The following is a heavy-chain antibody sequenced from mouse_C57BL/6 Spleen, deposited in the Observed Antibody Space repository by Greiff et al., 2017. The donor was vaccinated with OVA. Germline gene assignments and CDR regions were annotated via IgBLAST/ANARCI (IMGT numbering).Heavy chain of an antibody. Sequence: VKLMEPGPELVKPGASVKISCKASGYAFSSSWMNWVKQRPGQGLEWIGRIYPGDGDTNYNGKFKGKATLTADKSSSTAYMQLSSLTSEDSAVYFCTSSYSNYFDYWGQGTTLTVSS. CDR1: GYAFSSSW. V-gene: IGHV1-82*01. CDR3: TSSYSNYFDY. CDR2: IYPGDGDT. J-gene: IGHJ2*01. D-gene: IGHD2-5*01.